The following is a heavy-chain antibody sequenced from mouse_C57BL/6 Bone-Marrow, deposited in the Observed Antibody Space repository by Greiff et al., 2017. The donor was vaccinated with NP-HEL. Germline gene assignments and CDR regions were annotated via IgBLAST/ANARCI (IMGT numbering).Heavy chain of an antibody. Sequence: EVQLVESGGGLVKPGGSLKLSCAASGFTFSSYAMSWVRQTPEKRLEWVATFSDGGSYTYYLDNVKGRFTFPRDNAKNNLYLQMSHLKSEDTAMYYCAGTSYYSNFFDYWGEGTTLTVSS. D-gene: IGHD2-5*01. CDR3: AGTSYYSNFFDY. CDR2: FSDGGSYT. J-gene: IGHJ2*01. CDR1: GFTFSSYA. V-gene: IGHV5-4*01.